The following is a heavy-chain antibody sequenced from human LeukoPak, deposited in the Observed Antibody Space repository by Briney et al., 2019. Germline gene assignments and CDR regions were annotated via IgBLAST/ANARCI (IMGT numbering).Heavy chain of an antibody. J-gene: IGHJ4*02. CDR1: GGSISSYF. CDR3: ARDGADVYGRAFDY. Sequence: SETLSLTCNVSGGSISSYFWTWIRQPAGKALEWIGRIHASGTTNYNSSLKSRVSMSVDTSKNQFSLKLTSVTAADTAVYFCARDGADVYGRAFDYWGQGTLVSVSS. V-gene: IGHV4-4*07. D-gene: IGHD3-10*01. CDR2: IHASGTT.